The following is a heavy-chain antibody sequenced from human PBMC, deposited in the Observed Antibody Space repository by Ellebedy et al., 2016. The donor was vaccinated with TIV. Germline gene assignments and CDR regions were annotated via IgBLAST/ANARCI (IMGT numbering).Heavy chain of an antibody. CDR1: GGSVGTSTYY. V-gene: IGHV4-39*07. J-gene: IGHJ5*02. D-gene: IGHD4-11*01. CDR2: SHYTRNT. Sequence: MPSETLSLTCTLSGGSVGTSTYYWAWTRQPPGKGLAWFGLSHYTRNTYYNPSLKSRVTISVDTSKNQFSLRLTSVTAADTAVYYCASGTSYYPAWGQGSLVTVSS. CDR3: ASGTSYYPA.